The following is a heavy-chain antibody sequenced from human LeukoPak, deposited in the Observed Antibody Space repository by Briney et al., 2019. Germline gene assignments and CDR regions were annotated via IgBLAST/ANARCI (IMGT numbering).Heavy chain of an antibody. CDR2: IYYTGGT. CDR3: AKYGNSGWVIDN. V-gene: IGHV4-59*08. J-gene: IGHJ4*02. D-gene: IGHD6-19*01. Sequence: KPSESLSLTCTVSGCSISSDYWTWIRQPPGKGLEYIGYIYYTGGTNYNPSFKSRVTISVDTSKNQLSLKLSSVTAADTAVYFCAKYGNSGWVIDNWGQGTLVTVSS. CDR1: GCSISSDY.